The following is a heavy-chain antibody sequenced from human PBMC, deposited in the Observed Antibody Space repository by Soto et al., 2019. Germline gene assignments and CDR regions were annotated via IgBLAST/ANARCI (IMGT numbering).Heavy chain of an antibody. J-gene: IGHJ5*02. CDR2: IYYSGST. V-gene: IGHV4-59*08. D-gene: IGHD5-18*01. CDR3: ARLVWSYGTWFDP. Sequence: PSKTLSLTCTVSGGSISSYYWSWIRQPPGKGLEWIGYIYYSGSTNYNPSLKSRVTISVDTSKNQFSLKLSSATAADTAVYYCARLVWSYGTWFDPWGQGTLVTVSS. CDR1: GGSISSYY.